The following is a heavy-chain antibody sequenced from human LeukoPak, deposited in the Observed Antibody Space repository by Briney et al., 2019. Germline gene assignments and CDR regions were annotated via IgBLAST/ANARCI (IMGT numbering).Heavy chain of an antibody. CDR2: IYYSGST. V-gene: IGHV4-59*01. CDR3: ARGLAAAGTSYFDY. CDR1: GFTFSAYS. D-gene: IGHD6-13*01. Sequence: PGGSLRLSCGASGFTFSAYSMNWVRQAPGKGLEWIGYIYYSGSTNYSPSLKGRVTISVDTSKNQFSLKLSSVTAADTAVYYCARGLAAAGTSYFDYWGQGTLVTVSS. J-gene: IGHJ4*02.